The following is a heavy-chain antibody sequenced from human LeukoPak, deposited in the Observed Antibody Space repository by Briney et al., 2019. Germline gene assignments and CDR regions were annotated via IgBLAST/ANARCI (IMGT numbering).Heavy chain of an antibody. CDR1: GGTFSSYA. CDR2: IIPIFGTA. CDR3: AKETMTTVSD. J-gene: IGHJ4*02. Sequence: EASVKVSCKASGGTFSSYAISWVRQAPGQGLEWMGGIIPIFGTANYAQKFQGGVTITADESTSTAYMELSSLRSEDTAVYYCAKETMTTVSDWGQGTLVTVSS. V-gene: IGHV1-69*13. D-gene: IGHD4-11*01.